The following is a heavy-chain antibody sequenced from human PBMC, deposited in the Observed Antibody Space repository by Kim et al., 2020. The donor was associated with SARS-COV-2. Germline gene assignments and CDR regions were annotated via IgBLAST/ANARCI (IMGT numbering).Heavy chain of an antibody. Sequence: GGSLRLSCAASGFTFSSYSMNWVRQAPGKGPEWVSSISSSSSYIYYADSVKGRFTISRDNAKNSLYLQMNSLRAEDTAVYYCARDCSGGSCYSPGYYFDYWGQGTLVTVSS. CDR1: GFTFSSYS. D-gene: IGHD2-15*01. J-gene: IGHJ4*02. CDR2: ISSSSSYI. CDR3: ARDCSGGSCYSPGYYFDY. V-gene: IGHV3-21*01.